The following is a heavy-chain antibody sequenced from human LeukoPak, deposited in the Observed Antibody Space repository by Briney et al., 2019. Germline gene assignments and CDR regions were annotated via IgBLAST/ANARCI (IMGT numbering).Heavy chain of an antibody. V-gene: IGHV3-33*01. CDR1: GFTFNSYG. CDR2: IWPDGSNK. J-gene: IGHJ4*02. D-gene: IGHD2-2*01. Sequence: PGGSLRLSCAAPGFTFNSYGMFWVRQAPGKGLEWVAFIWPDGSNKLYGDSVKGRFTISRDNSKNTVYLQMNSLRAEDTAVYYCARDYCRTTSCLESWGQGTLVTVSS. CDR3: ARDYCRTTSCLES.